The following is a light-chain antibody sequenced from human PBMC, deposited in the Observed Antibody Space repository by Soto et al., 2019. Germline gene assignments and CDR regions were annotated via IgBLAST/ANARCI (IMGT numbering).Light chain of an antibody. CDR3: SSYIGSENWV. Sequence: QSALTQPASVSGSPGQSITISCTGTNSDFGNYKYVSWYQQHPGKVPKLMIYEVSNRPSGVSNRFSGSKSGNTASLTISGLQAEDEADYYCSSYIGSENWVFGGGTKLTVL. CDR2: EVS. V-gene: IGLV2-14*01. J-gene: IGLJ3*02. CDR1: NSDFGNYKY.